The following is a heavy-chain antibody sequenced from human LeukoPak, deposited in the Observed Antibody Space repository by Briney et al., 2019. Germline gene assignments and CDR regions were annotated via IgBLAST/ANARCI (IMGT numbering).Heavy chain of an antibody. J-gene: IGHJ4*02. Sequence: PGGSLRLSCSASGSTFSSYWMSWVRQAPGKGLEWVANIKQDGSEKYYVDSVKGRFTISRDNAKKSLYLQMNSLRAEDTAVYYCARELGYYDSSGYYYPGVFDYWGQGTLVTVSS. D-gene: IGHD3-22*01. CDR1: GSTFSSYW. V-gene: IGHV3-7*01. CDR3: ARELGYYDSSGYYYPGVFDY. CDR2: IKQDGSEK.